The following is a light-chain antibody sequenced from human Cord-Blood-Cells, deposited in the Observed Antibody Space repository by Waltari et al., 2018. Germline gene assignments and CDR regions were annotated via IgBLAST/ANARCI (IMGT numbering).Light chain of an antibody. V-gene: IGKV3-20*01. J-gene: IGKJ4*01. CDR1: QSVSSSD. CDR2: GAS. Sequence: EIVLSQSPGTLSLSPGEIATLSCRASQSVSSSDLAWYPQKPGHEPRLLIYGASSRATGIPDRVNGSGSATDCTLTISRLEPEDFAVYYWQQYGSSPLTFGGGTKVEIK. CDR3: QQYGSSPLT.